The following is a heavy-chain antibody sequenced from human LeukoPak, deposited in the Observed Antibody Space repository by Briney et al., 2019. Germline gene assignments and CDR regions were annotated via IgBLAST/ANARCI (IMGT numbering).Heavy chain of an antibody. Sequence: SETLSLTCTVSGDSISSGSYYWSWIRQPAGKGLEWIGRIYGRGGSNYNPSLKSRVTISIDKSKNQFSLKLSSVTAADTAVYYCARAVEMATIFTFDYWGQGTLVTVSS. D-gene: IGHD5-24*01. CDR3: ARAVEMATIFTFDY. CDR1: GDSISSGSYY. V-gene: IGHV4-61*10. CDR2: IYGRGGS. J-gene: IGHJ4*02.